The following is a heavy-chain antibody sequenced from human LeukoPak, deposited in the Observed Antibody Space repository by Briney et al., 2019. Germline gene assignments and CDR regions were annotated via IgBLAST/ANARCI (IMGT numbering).Heavy chain of an antibody. CDR2: IKIIVNVV. CDR1: GFDFTYAW. CDR3: TADVPTSAAYAFDY. D-gene: IGHD2-2*01. J-gene: IGHJ4*02. Sequence: GGSLRLSCAASGFDFTYAWMSWVRQALGKGLEWVGRIKIIVNVVDYSPSVKGRYSISKDDSRTTIYLQMSSLKIEDTAMYYCTADVPTSAAYAFDYWGQGVLVTVSS. V-gene: IGHV3-15*01.